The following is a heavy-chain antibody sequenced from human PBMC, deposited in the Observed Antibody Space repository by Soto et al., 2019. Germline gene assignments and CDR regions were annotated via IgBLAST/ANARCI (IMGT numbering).Heavy chain of an antibody. J-gene: IGHJ4*02. CDR3: AKDSKAYYDFWSGYSYTHPCDY. V-gene: IGHV3-30*18. D-gene: IGHD3-3*01. Sequence: GGSLRLSCAASGFTFSSYGMHWVRQAPGKGLEWVAVISYDGSNKYYADSVKGRFTISRDNSKNTLYLQMNSLRAEDTAVYYCAKDSKAYYDFWSGYSYTHPCDYWGQGTLVTVSS. CDR2: ISYDGSNK. CDR1: GFTFSSYG.